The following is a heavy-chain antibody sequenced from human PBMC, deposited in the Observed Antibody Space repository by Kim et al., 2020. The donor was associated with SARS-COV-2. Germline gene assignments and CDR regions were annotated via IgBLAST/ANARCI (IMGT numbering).Heavy chain of an antibody. J-gene: IGHJ4*02. V-gene: IGHV5-51*01. Sequence: SPSFQGQVTISADKSISTAYLQWSSLKASDTAMYYCARLAASSGWGTVDYWGQGTLVTVSS. CDR3: ARLAASSGWGTVDY. D-gene: IGHD6-19*01.